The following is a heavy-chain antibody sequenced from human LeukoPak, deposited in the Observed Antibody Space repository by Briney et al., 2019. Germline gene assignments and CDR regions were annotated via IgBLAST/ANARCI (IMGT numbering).Heavy chain of an antibody. J-gene: IGHJ6*02. V-gene: IGHV3-43*02. CDR3: AKSPYNLDSGSLNAMDV. CDR2: ISGDGGST. CDR1: GFTFDDYA. Sequence: GGSLRLSCAASGFTFDDYAMHWVRQAPGKGLDWVSLISGDGGSTYYADSVKRRFTISRDNSKKSVYLQMNSLTTEDTAWYYCAKSPYNLDSGSLNAMDVWGRGTTVTVSS. D-gene: IGHD3-10*01.